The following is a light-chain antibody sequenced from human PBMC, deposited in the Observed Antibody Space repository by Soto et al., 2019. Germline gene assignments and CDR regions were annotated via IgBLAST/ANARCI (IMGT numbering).Light chain of an antibody. Sequence: EIVMTQSPATLSVSPGERATLSCRASQSVYNNLAWYKQKPCQAPRLLIYGASTRATGIPARFSGSGSVTEFTLTIISLLSDDVAVYYCQHFNNLFPVTFGPGTKVDI. J-gene: IGKJ3*01. V-gene: IGKV3-15*01. CDR3: QHFNNLFPVT. CDR2: GAS. CDR1: QSVYNN.